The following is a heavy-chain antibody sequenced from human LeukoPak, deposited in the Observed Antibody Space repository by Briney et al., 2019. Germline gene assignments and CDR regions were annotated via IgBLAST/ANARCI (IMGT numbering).Heavy chain of an antibody. Sequence: GGSLRLSCAASGFTFSSYSMNWARQAPGKGLERVSSISSSSSYIYYADSVKGRFTISRDNAKNSLYLQMNSLRTEDTAVYYCARQAPQAAAGLDYWGQGTLVTVSS. D-gene: IGHD6-13*01. CDR2: ISSSSSYI. J-gene: IGHJ4*02. CDR1: GFTFSSYS. V-gene: IGHV3-21*01. CDR3: ARQAPQAAAGLDY.